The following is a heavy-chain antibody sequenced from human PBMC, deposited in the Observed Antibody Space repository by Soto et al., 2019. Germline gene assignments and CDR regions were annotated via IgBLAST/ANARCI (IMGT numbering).Heavy chain of an antibody. V-gene: IGHV4-59*11. Sequence: PSEALSHTYSTSGWAIRTPYLSWIRQSPGKGLEWVAYISHTGTTDYNPSLKSRLTISLDTSKNQFSLKLTSVTAADTAVYYCARGPPWMDAFGIWGQGT. CDR2: ISHTGTT. J-gene: IGHJ3*02. CDR1: GWAIRTPY. D-gene: IGHD5-12*01. CDR3: ARGPPWMDAFGI.